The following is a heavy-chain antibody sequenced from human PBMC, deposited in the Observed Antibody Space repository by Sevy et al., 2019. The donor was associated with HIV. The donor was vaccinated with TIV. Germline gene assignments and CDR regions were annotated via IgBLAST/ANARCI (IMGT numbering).Heavy chain of an antibody. Sequence: GGSLRLSCAASGFTFSSYAMSWVRQAPGKGLEWVSAISGSGGRTYYADSVKGRFTISRDNSKNTLYLQMNSLRAEDTAIYYCAEIAAAGTGDFDYWAREPWSPSPQ. J-gene: IGHJ4*02. CDR2: ISGSGGRT. CDR3: AEIAAAGTGDFDY. CDR1: GFTFSSYA. D-gene: IGHD6-13*01. V-gene: IGHV3-23*01.